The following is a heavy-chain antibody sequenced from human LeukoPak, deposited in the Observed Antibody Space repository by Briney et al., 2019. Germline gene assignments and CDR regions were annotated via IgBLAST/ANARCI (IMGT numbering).Heavy chain of an antibody. V-gene: IGHV3-21*01. CDR1: GFTFSSYS. CDR3: ARASWFGELLPDY. J-gene: IGHJ4*02. Sequence: GGSLRLSCAASGFTFSSYSMNWVRQAPGKGLEWVSSISSSSSYIYYADSVKGRFTISRDNAKNSLYLQMNSLRAEDTAVYYCARASWFGELLPDYRGQGTLVTVSS. D-gene: IGHD3-10*01. CDR2: ISSSSSYI.